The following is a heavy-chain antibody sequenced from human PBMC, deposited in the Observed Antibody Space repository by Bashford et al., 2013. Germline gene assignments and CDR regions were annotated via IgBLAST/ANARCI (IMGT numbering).Heavy chain of an antibody. D-gene: IGHD1-1*01. CDR2: IYTSGST. J-gene: IGHJ4*02. CDR1: GGSISSGSYY. CDR3: ARDGRRRDNSYYFDH. Sequence: SETLSLTCTVSGGSISSGSYYWSWIRQPAGKGLEWIGRIYTSGSTNYNPSLKSRVTISVDTSKNQFSLKLSSVTAADTAVYYCARDGRRRDNSYYFDHWGQGTLVTVSS. V-gene: IGHV4-61*02.